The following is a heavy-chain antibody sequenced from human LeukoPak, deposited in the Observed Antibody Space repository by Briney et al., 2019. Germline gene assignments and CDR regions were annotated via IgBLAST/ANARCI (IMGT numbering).Heavy chain of an antibody. CDR1: GFTFSSYG. D-gene: IGHD2-2*01. CDR2: ISYDGSNK. V-gene: IGHV3-30*18. Sequence: GRSLRLSCAASGFTFSSYGMYWVRQAPGKGLEWVAVISYDGSNKYYADSVKGRFTISRDNSKNTLYLQMNSLRGGDTAVYYCAKTPGAINYYFDYWGQGTLVTVSS. CDR3: AKTPGAINYYFDY. J-gene: IGHJ4*02.